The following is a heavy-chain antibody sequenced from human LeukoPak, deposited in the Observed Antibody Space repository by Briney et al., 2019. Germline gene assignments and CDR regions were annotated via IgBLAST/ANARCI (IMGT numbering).Heavy chain of an antibody. CDR3: ARAGRGYSLDY. D-gene: IGHD3-22*01. CDR2: LFYTGSA. Sequence: PSETLSLTCTVSGASISSYYWSWIRQPPGKGLEWIGYLFYTGSANYSPSLKSRVTISVHASENQFSLKLSSVTAADTAVYYCARAGRGYSLDYWGRGTLVTVSA. CDR1: GASISSYY. V-gene: IGHV4-59*01. J-gene: IGHJ4*02.